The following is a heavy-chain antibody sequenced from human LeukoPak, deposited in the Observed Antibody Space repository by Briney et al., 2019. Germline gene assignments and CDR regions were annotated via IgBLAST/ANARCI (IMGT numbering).Heavy chain of an antibody. Sequence: ASVKVSCKASGYTFTGYYMHWVRQAPGQGLEWMGWINPNSGGTNYAQKFQGRVTMTRDTSISTAYMELSRLRSDDTAVYYCARGYSSGWYVHYYYMDVWGKGTTVTVSS. V-gene: IGHV1-2*02. D-gene: IGHD6-19*01. J-gene: IGHJ6*03. CDR1: GYTFTGYY. CDR3: ARGYSSGWYVHYYYMDV. CDR2: INPNSGGT.